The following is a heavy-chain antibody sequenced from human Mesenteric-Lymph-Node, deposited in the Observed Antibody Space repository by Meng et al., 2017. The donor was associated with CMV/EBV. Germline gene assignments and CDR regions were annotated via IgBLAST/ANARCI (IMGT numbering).Heavy chain of an antibody. CDR3: ARDEANWGTILVGGIDY. Sequence: GESLKISCAASGFTFSSYSMNWVRQAPGKGLEWVSSISSSSSYISYADSVKGRFTISRDNAKNSLYLQMNSLRAEDTAVYYCARDEANWGTILVGGIDYWGQGTPVTVSS. V-gene: IGHV3-21*01. D-gene: IGHD7-27*01. CDR2: ISSSSSYI. CDR1: GFTFSSYS. J-gene: IGHJ4*02.